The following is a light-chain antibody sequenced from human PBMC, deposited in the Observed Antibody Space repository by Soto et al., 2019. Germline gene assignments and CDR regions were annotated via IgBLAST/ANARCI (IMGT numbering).Light chain of an antibody. CDR1: SSNIGANT. J-gene: IGLJ3*02. Sequence: QSVLTQPPSASGTPGQTVTISCSGSSSNIGANTVNWFQRLPGTAPKLLIYSNNQRPSGVPDRVSGSKSGTSVTLAISGLQSEDEADYYCAAWDARLDGVVFGGGTKLTVL. CDR3: AAWDARLDGVV. V-gene: IGLV1-44*01. CDR2: SNN.